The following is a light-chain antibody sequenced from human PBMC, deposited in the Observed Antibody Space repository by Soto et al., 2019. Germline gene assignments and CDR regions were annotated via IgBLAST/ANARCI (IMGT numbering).Light chain of an antibody. V-gene: IGLV7-43*01. Sequence: QTVVTQEPSLTVSPGGTVSLTCASSTGAVTSGYYPNWFQQKPGQAPRALIYSISNRHSWTPARFSGFLLGDKAALTLSGAQPEEEAEYYCLLFYANTWVFGGGTKLTVL. CDR2: SIS. J-gene: IGLJ3*02. CDR1: TGAVTSGYY. CDR3: LLFYANTWV.